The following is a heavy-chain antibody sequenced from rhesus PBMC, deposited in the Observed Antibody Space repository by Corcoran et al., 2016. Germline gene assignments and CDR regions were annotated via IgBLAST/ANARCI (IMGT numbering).Heavy chain of an antibody. CDR1: GYSISSGYG. D-gene: IGHD6-31*01. CDR3: ARGSSGWPFY. J-gene: IGHJ4*01. V-gene: IGHV4-127*01. CDR2: IGGSSGST. Sequence: QVQLQESGPGLVKPSETLSLTCAVSGYSISSGYGWSWIRQPPGKGLEWIGCIGGSSGSTNYNPSLKSRVTISKDTSKNQFSLKLSSVTAADTAVYYCARGSSGWPFYWGQGVLVTVSS.